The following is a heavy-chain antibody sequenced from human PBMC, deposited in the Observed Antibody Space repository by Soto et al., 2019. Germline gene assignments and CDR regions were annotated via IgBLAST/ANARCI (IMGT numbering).Heavy chain of an antibody. Sequence: ASVKVSCKASGYTFTGYYMHWVRQAPGQGLEWMGWINPNSGGTNYAQKFQGWVTMTRDTSISTAYMELSRLRSDDTAVYYCARGYYDFWSGYSPDYYYMDVWGKGTTVTVSS. V-gene: IGHV1-2*04. CDR3: ARGYYDFWSGYSPDYYYMDV. D-gene: IGHD3-3*01. CDR2: INPNSGGT. CDR1: GYTFTGYY. J-gene: IGHJ6*03.